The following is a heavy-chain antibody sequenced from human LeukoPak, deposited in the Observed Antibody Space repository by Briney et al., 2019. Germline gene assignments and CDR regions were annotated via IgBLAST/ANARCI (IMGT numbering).Heavy chain of an antibody. J-gene: IGHJ6*03. CDR2: IYYPGST. CDR3: AQSYSVRLGPESYYYFYVDV. Sequence: SETLSLTCTVSGGSISGDYHWSWVRQPPGKGLEWIGYIYYPGSTSYNPSPKSRVTISVDMSKKQVSLQLSSVTSEDTAVYYCAQSYSVRLGPESYYYFYVDVWGKGTTITVSS. CDR1: GGSISGDYH. V-gene: IGHV4-30-4*01. D-gene: IGHD5/OR15-5a*01.